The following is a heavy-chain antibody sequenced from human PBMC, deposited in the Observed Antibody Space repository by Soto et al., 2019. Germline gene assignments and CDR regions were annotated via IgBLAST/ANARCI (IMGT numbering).Heavy chain of an antibody. CDR1: GFTFTTYA. J-gene: IGHJ4*02. D-gene: IGHD6-6*01. CDR3: AKNWDTTFSSSSH. CDR2: ISASGGST. Sequence: EVQLLESGGGLVQPGGSLRLSCAASGFTFTTYAMTWVRRAPGKGLEWVSAISASGGSTYYADSVKGRFTISRDSSKNTVFLQMNSLRAEDTAVYYCAKNWDTTFSSSSHWGQGTLVTVSS. V-gene: IGHV3-23*01.